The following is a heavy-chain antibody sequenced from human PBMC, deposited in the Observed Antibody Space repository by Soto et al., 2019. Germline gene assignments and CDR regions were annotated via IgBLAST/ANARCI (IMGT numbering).Heavy chain of an antibody. CDR1: GFTFSSYA. CDR3: AKDNRATYYYDSSGYSSAFDI. D-gene: IGHD3-22*01. CDR2: LSRSGGST. Sequence: VGVLRLSSAASGFTFSSYAMRWVRHAPGKGLEWVSALSRSGGSTYYADSAKDRFTISRDNSKNTLYLQMNSLRDEDTAVYYCAKDNRATYYYDSSGYSSAFDIWGQGTMVTVSS. J-gene: IGHJ3*02. V-gene: IGHV3-23*01.